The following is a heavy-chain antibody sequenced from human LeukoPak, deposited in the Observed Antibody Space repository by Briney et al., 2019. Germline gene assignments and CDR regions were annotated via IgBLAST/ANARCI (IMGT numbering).Heavy chain of an antibody. CDR1: GFTLSNYW. Sequence: GGSLRLSCEASGFTLSNYWMTWVPQAPGKGLEWVATIKQGGSDKFYVDSVKGRFTISGDNARNSLYLQMNSLRAEDTAVYYCARDPFELWGQGTLVTVSS. CDR3: ARDPFEL. CDR2: IKQGGSDK. D-gene: IGHD1-26*01. V-gene: IGHV3-7*01. J-gene: IGHJ4*02.